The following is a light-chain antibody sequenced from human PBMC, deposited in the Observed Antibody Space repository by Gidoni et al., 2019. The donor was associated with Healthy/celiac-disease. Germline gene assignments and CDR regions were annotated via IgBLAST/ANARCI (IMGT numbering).Light chain of an antibody. J-gene: IGKJ3*01. Sequence: EIVMTHTPATLSVSPGERATLSCSASQSVSSTLAWYQQKPGQAPRLLIYGASTRATGIPARFSGSGSGTEFTLTISSLQSEDFAVYYCQQYNNWPRTFGPGTKVDIK. V-gene: IGKV3D-15*01. CDR1: QSVSST. CDR2: GAS. CDR3: QQYNNWPRT.